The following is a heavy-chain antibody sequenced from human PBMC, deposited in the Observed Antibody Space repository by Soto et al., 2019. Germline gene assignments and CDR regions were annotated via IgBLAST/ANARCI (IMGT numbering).Heavy chain of an antibody. V-gene: IGHV4-34*01. D-gene: IGHD2-15*01. CDR3: ARGRALGELLRWWFDP. J-gene: IGHJ5*02. CDR1: GGSFSGYY. CDR2: INHSGST. Sequence: PSETLSLTCAVYGGSFSGYYWSWIRQPPGKGLEWIGEINHSGSTNYNPSLKSRVTISVDTSKNQFSLKLSSVTAADTAVYYCARGRALGELLRWWFDPWGQGTLVTVSS.